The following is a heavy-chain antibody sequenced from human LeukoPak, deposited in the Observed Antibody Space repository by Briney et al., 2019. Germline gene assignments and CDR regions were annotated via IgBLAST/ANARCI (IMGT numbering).Heavy chain of an antibody. J-gene: IGHJ4*02. Sequence: VASVKVSCKTSGYSFTSYYMHWVRQAPGQGLEWMGIINPSDRTTYYAQKFQGRVTITADKSTSTAYMELSSLRSEDTAVYYCAFRPGGPRSPDRYWGQGTLVTVSS. D-gene: IGHD3-10*01. CDR2: INPSDRTT. CDR3: AFRPGGPRSPDRY. CDR1: GYSFTSYY. V-gene: IGHV1-46*01.